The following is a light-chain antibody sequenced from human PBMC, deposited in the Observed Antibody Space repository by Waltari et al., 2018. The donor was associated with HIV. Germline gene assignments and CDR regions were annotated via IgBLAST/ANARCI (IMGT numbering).Light chain of an antibody. Sequence: SYGLTQPPPVSVSPGQTARIPCSGDVLAKQYAYWYQQKPGQAPVLVIYKDTERPSGIPERFSGSSSGTTVTLTISGVQPDDEADYYCQSADTSYTSRVFGIGTKVTVL. V-gene: IGLV3-25*03. CDR1: VLAKQY. CDR3: QSADTSYTSRV. J-gene: IGLJ1*01. CDR2: KDT.